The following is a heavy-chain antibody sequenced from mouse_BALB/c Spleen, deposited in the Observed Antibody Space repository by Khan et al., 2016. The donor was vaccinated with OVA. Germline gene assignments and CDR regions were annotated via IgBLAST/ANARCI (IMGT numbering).Heavy chain of an antibody. V-gene: IGHV3-8*02. D-gene: IGHD2-14*01. Sequence: EVQLPESGPSLVKPSQTLSLTCSVTGDSITSGYWNWIRKFPGNKLEYMGYIIYTGYTYYNPSLKSRISITRHTSKNQYYLQLNSVTDDDTATYYCARSTYRYSFVYCGQGTLVTVSA. CDR1: GDSITSGY. CDR3: ARSTYRYSFVY. CDR2: IIYTGYT. J-gene: IGHJ3*01.